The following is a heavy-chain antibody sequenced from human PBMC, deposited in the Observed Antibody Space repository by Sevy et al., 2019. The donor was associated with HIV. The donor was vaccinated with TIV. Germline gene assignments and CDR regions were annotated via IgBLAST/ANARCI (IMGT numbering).Heavy chain of an antibody. CDR3: AREGCTQPHDY. V-gene: IGHV3-23*01. D-gene: IGHD2-8*01. CDR2: FSFGCGRI. J-gene: IGHJ4*02. CDR1: GFTFAKYS. Sequence: GGSLRLSCAASGFTFAKYSMSWVRQAPGKGLEWVSTFSFGCGRINYADSVKGRFTISIDDSKNTLFLQMNSLGAEDTATDFCAREGCTQPHDYWGQGTLVTVSS.